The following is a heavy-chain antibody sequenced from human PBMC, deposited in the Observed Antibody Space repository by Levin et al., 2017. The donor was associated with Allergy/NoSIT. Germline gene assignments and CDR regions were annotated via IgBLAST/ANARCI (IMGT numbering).Heavy chain of an antibody. V-gene: IGHV4-59*01. CDR1: GGSISGYY. Sequence: NPSETLSLTCTVSGGSISGYYWSWVRQPPGKGLEWIGYIHHSGSTNYNPSLKSRVTISVDTSKDQFSMKLSSVTAADTAVYYCARGSGWYIYWGQGTLVTVSS. CDR2: IHHSGST. D-gene: IGHD6-19*01. CDR3: ARGSGWYIY. J-gene: IGHJ4*01.